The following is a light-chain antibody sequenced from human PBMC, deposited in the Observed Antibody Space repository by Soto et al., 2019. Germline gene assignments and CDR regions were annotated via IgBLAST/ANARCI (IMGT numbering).Light chain of an antibody. CDR2: AAS. V-gene: IGKV1-39*01. CDR1: QSISNR. J-gene: IGKJ1*01. Sequence: IQMTQSPSSLSAAVEVRVIITCRASQSISNRFTWYQQKPGKAPKLLIFAASSLQSGVPSRFSGSRSGPDFPLTISSLQPEDCATYYCQQSYSSPPTFGQGTKVEIK. CDR3: QQSYSSPPT.